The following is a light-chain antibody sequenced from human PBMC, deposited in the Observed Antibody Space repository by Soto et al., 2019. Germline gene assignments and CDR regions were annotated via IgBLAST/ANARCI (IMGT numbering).Light chain of an antibody. CDR2: TAS. CDR3: QQRNSYPIT. J-gene: IGKJ5*01. V-gene: IGKV1-5*01. Sequence: DIKMTQSPANPSVTVGDRVTLPCRASQSISSWLAWYQQKPGKAPNLLIHTASTLQSGVPSRFSGSGSGTEFTLTISSLQPEEFATYYCQQRNSYPITFGQGTRLEIK. CDR1: QSISSW.